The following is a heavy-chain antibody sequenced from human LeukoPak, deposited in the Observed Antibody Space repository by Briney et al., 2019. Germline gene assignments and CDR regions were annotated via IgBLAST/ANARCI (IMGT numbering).Heavy chain of an antibody. CDR2: IFYSGST. V-gene: IGHV4-39*07. Sequence: PSETLSLTCTVSGGSISSSSYYWGWIRQPPGKGLEWITSIFYSGSTYYNPSLKSRVTISVDTSKNQFSLKLSSVTAADTAVYYCARSVGGYYFDYWGQGTLVTVSS. D-gene: IGHD2-8*02. J-gene: IGHJ4*02. CDR3: ARSVGGYYFDY. CDR1: GGSISSSSYY.